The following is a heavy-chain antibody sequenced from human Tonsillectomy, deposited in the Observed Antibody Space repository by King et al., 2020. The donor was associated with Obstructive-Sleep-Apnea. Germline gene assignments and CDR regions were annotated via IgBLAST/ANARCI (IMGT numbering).Heavy chain of an antibody. J-gene: IGHJ6*02. CDR1: GFTFNSYA. D-gene: IGHD2-2*01. CDR3: ARGSGRKYDYYYYGMDV. V-gene: IGHV3-30*04. Sequence: QLVESGGGVVQPGRSLRLSCAASGFTFNSYAMHWVRQAPGKGLEWVALISYDKINEYYADSVKGRFTISRDNSKSTLYLQMNSLRTEDTGIYYCARGSGRKYDYYYYGMDVWSRGTTVTVSS. CDR2: ISYDKINE.